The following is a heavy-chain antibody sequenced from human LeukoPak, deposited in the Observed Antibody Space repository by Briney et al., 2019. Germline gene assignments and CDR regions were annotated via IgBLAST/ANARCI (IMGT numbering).Heavy chain of an antibody. CDR2: ISGSGGST. D-gene: IGHD3-22*01. V-gene: IGHV3-23*01. Sequence: GASLRLSCAASGFTFSSYAMSWVRQAPGKGLEWVSAISGSGGSTYYADSVKGRFTISRDNSKNTLYLQMNSLRAEDTAVYYCARGAFVYDSSGYWYDYWGQGTLVTVSS. CDR1: GFTFSSYA. J-gene: IGHJ4*02. CDR3: ARGAFVYDSSGYWYDY.